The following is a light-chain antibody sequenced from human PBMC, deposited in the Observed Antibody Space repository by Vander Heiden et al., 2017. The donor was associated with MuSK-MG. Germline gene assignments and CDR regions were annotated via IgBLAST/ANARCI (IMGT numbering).Light chain of an antibody. J-gene: IGKJ1*01. V-gene: IGKV1-39*01. CDR3: QQSDSNPWT. CDR1: RSISTC. Sequence: QMTQSPSSLSASVGDRVTITCRASRSISTCLNWYQQKAGKAPTLLIYGASNLQSGVPSRFSGSNSGTDFTLTITRLQRGDSATYYCQQSDSNPWTFGQGTKVEIK. CDR2: GAS.